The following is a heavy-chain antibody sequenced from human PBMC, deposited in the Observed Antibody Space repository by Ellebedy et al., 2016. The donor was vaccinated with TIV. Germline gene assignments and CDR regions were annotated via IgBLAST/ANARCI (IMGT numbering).Heavy chain of an antibody. V-gene: IGHV4-59*01. CDR2: IYYSGST. Sequence: SETLSLTCTVSGGSISSYYWSWIRQPPGKGLEWIGYIYYSGSTNYNPSLKSRVTISVDTSKNQFSLKLSSVTAADTAVYYCARGGGYYDSSGWFDLWGRGTLVTVSS. CDR1: GGSISSYY. J-gene: IGHJ2*01. D-gene: IGHD3-22*01. CDR3: ARGGGYYDSSGWFDL.